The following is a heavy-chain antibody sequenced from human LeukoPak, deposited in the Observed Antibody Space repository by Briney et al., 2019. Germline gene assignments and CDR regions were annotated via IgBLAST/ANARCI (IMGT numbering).Heavy chain of an antibody. D-gene: IGHD6-25*01. J-gene: IGHJ4*02. V-gene: IGHV3-15*01. CDR3: TTVGSAWNFDY. CDR2: LKSKRDGGTI. Sequence: GGSLRLSCAASGFTFSNAWMTWVRQAPGKGLEWVARLKSKRDGGTIDYAAPAKGRFTISRDDSKDTLYLQMNSLEIEGAAVYYCTTVGSAWNFDYWGQGTLVTVSS. CDR1: GFTFSNAW.